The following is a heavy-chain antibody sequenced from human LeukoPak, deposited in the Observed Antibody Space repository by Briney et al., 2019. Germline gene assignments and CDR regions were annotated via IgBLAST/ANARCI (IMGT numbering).Heavy chain of an antibody. D-gene: IGHD5-18*01. CDR1: GFSINKMY. V-gene: IGHV3-66*01. CDR2: IYGGDGT. CDR3: ARDGEYSQGYGFDF. J-gene: IGHJ5*01. Sequence: GGSLRLSCAASGFSINKMYMSWVRQAPGKGLEWVSVIYGGDGTYYADSVKGRFTISRDTSKGTVYLQMNNLRAEDTAVYYCARDGEYSQGYGFDFWGQGTLVTVSS.